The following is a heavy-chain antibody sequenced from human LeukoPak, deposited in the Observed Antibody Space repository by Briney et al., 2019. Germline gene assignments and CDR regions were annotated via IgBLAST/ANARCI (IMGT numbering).Heavy chain of an antibody. D-gene: IGHD3-22*01. CDR2: IIPIFGTA. CDR1: GGTFSSYA. V-gene: IGHV1-69*13. Sequence: SVKVSRKASGGTFSSYAISWVRQAPGQGLEWMGGIIPIFGTANYAQKFQGRVTITADESTSTAYMELSSLRSEDTAVYYCARDPDYYDSSGYSRGYYYGMDVWGQGTTVTVSS. CDR3: ARDPDYYDSSGYSRGYYYGMDV. J-gene: IGHJ6*02.